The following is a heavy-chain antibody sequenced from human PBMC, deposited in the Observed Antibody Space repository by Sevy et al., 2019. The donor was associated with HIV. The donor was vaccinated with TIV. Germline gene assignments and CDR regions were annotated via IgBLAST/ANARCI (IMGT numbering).Heavy chain of an antibody. CDR2: INWNGGST. D-gene: IGHD6-13*01. J-gene: IGHJ1*01. CDR3: ARDGHMAALGDFQH. V-gene: IGHV3-20*04. Sequence: GGSLRLSCAASGFTFDDYGMSWVRQAPGKGLEWVSGINWNGGSTGYADSVKGRFTISRDNAKNSLYLQMNSLRAEDTALYYCARDGHMAALGDFQHWGQGTLVTVSS. CDR1: GFTFDDYG.